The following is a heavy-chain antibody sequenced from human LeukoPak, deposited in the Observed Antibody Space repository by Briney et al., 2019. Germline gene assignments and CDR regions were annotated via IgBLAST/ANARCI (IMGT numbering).Heavy chain of an antibody. J-gene: IGHJ4*02. CDR2: IKEDGSEK. CDR1: GFTFSTYW. CDR3: ARDSSGYQ. Sequence: GGSLRLSCAASGFTFSTYWMSWVRQAPGKGLEWLANIKEDGSEKYYGDSVKGRFTISRDNAKNSLYLEMNSLRVEDTAMYYCARDSSGYQWGQGTLVTVSS. V-gene: IGHV3-7*01. D-gene: IGHD3-22*01.